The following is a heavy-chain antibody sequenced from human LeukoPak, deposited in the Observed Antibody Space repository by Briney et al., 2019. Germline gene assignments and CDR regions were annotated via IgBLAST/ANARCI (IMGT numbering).Heavy chain of an antibody. Sequence: GASVKVSCKVSGYTLTELSMHWVRQAPGKGLEWMGGFDPEDGETIYAQKFQGRVTMTEDTSTDTAYMELSSLRSEDTAVYYCATNPIVAGADSRLPQSDYWGQGTLVTVSS. CDR2: FDPEDGET. J-gene: IGHJ4*02. D-gene: IGHD6-19*01. CDR3: ATNPIVAGADSRLPQSDY. CDR1: GYTLTELS. V-gene: IGHV1-24*01.